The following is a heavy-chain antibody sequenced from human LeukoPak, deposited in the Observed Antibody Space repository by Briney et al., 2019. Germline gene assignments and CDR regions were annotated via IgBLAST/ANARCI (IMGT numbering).Heavy chain of an antibody. CDR2: ISSNGDST. Sequence: GGSLRLSCSASVFTFSSYAMHWVRQAPGKGLEYVSAISSNGDSTYYADSVKGRFTISRDNSKNTLYLQMSSLRAEDTAVYYCMKEDSSSWYGNWFDPWGQGTLVTVSS. V-gene: IGHV3-64D*06. CDR3: MKEDSSSWYGNWFDP. D-gene: IGHD6-13*01. CDR1: VFTFSSYA. J-gene: IGHJ5*02.